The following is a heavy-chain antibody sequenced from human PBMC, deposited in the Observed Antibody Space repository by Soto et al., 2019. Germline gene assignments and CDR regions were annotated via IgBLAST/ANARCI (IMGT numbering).Heavy chain of an antibody. D-gene: IGHD4-17*01. V-gene: IGHV3-48*03. CDR2: ISSSGSTI. CDR3: ASVYGDYSPFDY. J-gene: IGHJ4*02. CDR1: GFTFSSYE. Sequence: EVQLVESGGGLVQPGGSLRLSCAASGFTFSSYEMNWVRQAPGKGLEWVSYISSSGSTIYYADSVKGRFTISRDNAKNSLYLQMNSLRAEDTAVYYCASVYGDYSPFDYWGQGTLVTVSS.